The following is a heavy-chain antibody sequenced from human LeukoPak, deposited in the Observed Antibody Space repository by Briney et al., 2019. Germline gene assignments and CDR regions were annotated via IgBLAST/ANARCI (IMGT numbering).Heavy chain of an antibody. D-gene: IGHD5-18*01. J-gene: IGHJ6*02. V-gene: IGHV1-69*04. Sequence: ASVKVSCKASGGTFSSYAISWVRQAPGQGLEWMGRIIPILGIANYAQKFQGRVTITADKSTSTAYMELSSLRSEDTAVYYCARDPGYSYGSYYYYGMDVWGQGTTVTVSS. CDR1: GGTFSSYA. CDR3: ARDPGYSYGSYYYYGMDV. CDR2: IIPILGIA.